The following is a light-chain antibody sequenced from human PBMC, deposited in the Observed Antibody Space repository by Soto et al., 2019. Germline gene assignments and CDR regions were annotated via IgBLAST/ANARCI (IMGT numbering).Light chain of an antibody. CDR3: CSYAGSATYV. CDR2: DVS. CDR1: SSDGGNYNY. J-gene: IGLJ1*01. V-gene: IGLV2-11*01. Sequence: QSVLTQPRSVSGSPGQSVTISCTGTSSDGGNYNYVSWYQQHPGKAPKLMISDVSKRPSGVPDRFSGSNSGNTASLTISGLQAEDEADYYCCSYAGSATYVFGSGTKVTVL.